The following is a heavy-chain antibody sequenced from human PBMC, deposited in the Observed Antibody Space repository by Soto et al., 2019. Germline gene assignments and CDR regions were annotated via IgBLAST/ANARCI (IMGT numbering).Heavy chain of an antibody. J-gene: IGHJ5*02. CDR3: ARDGSSTATWIDP. CDR1: GWSFSGYG. Sequence: SDTVSLTCSFDGWSFSGYGLSLIRPHPGKGLEWIGEINHSGSTYYNPSLKSRVTMSVDTSKNQFSLKLASVTAADTAVYYCARDGSSTATWIDPWGQGTLVPVSS. V-gene: IGHV4-34*01. CDR2: INHSGST. D-gene: IGHD2-2*01.